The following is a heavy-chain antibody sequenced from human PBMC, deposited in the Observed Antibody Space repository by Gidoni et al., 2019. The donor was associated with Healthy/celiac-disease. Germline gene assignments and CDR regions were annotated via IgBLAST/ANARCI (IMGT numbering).Heavy chain of an antibody. J-gene: IGHJ2*01. CDR2: IYPGDSDT. D-gene: IGHD6-13*01. Sequence: EVQLVQSGAEVKKPGESLKISCKGSGYSFTSYWIGWVRQMPGKGLEWMGIIYPGDSDTRYSPSFQGQVTISADKSISTAYLQWSSLKASDTAMYYCARHASSSSWYRYWYFDLWGRGTLVTVSS. CDR1: GYSFTSYW. V-gene: IGHV5-51*01. CDR3: ARHASSSSWYRYWYFDL.